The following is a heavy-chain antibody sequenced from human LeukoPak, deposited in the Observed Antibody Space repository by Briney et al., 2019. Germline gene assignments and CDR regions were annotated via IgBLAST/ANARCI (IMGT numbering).Heavy chain of an antibody. CDR1: GGSISSSSYY. D-gene: IGHD3-3*01. V-gene: IGHV4-39*07. CDR2: IYYSGST. J-gene: IGHJ6*03. Sequence: SETLSLTCTVSGGSISSSSYYWGWIRQPPGKGLEWIGSIYYSGSTYYNPSLKSRVTISVDTSKNQFSLKLSSVTAADTAVYYCARVGVLEWLLDPRYYYYMDVWGKGTTVTVSS. CDR3: ARVGVLEWLLDPRYYYYMDV.